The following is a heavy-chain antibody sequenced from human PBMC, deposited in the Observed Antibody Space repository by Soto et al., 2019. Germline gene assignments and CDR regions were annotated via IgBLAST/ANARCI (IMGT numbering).Heavy chain of an antibody. CDR3: AIDPTPQDISNFTGYFHFDN. Sequence: QVQLVESGVGVVQPGRSLRLSGAASGFTFNTCAMHWVRQAPGRGLEWVAVISYDGVQKYYADSVKGRFTISRDNSKYLLYLQMNSLRAEDTAVYYCAIDPTPQDISNFTGYFHFDNRGQGPLVTVSS. D-gene: IGHD3-9*01. CDR1: GFTFNTCA. J-gene: IGHJ4*02. V-gene: IGHV3-30-3*01. CDR2: ISYDGVQK.